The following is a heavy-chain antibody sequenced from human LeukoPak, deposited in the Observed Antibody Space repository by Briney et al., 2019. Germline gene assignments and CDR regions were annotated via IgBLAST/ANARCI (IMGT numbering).Heavy chain of an antibody. CDR3: ARDPVTTRGREVYYYYYMDV. CDR1: GFTFSSYS. V-gene: IGHV3-21*06. D-gene: IGHD4-17*01. CDR2: ISSSSSSK. Sequence: GGSLRLSCAASGFTFSSYSMNWVRQAPGKGLEWVSSISSSSSSKYYADSVKGRFTISRDNVKNLLYLQMNSLRVEDTAVYYCARDPVTTRGREVYYYYYMDVWGKGTTVTVSS. J-gene: IGHJ6*03.